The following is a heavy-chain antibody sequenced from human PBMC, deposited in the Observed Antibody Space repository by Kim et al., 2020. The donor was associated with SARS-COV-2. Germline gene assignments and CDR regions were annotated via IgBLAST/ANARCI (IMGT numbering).Heavy chain of an antibody. CDR3: AREIGWFAETNSYYHGMD. CDR1: DFSVSGSF. Sequence: GGSLRLSCAASDFSVSGSFLTWVRQAPGQGLEWVSLIYSDGTTYYTDSVRGRFSISRDKSKNTLYLQMDALRPEDSAVYFCAREIGWFAETNSYYHGMD. V-gene: IGHV3-53*01. J-gene: IGHJ6*01. D-gene: IGHD3-10*01. CDR2: IYSDGTT.